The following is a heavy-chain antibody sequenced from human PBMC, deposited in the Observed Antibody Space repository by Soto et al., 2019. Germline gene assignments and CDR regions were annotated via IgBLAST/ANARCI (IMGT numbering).Heavy chain of an antibody. D-gene: IGHD3-3*01. CDR2: MNTNSGDT. V-gene: IGHV1-8*01. CDR1: GYTFTNYD. Sequence: QVHLVQSGAEVNRPGASVTVSCRASGYTFTNYDINWVRQATGQGLEWMGWMNTNSGDTGYAQNFQGRVTMTRNTSTSTAYMELSILRSDDTAVYYSARAPLVGFSEWLPVYYNWFDPWGQGTLVTVSS. CDR3: ARAPLVGFSEWLPVYYNWFDP. J-gene: IGHJ5*02.